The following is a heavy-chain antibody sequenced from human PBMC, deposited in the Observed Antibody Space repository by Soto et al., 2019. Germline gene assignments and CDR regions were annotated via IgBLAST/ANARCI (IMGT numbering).Heavy chain of an antibody. CDR1: GDSINSDN. Sequence: LSLTCSVSGDSINSDNWSWIRQSPGKGLEWIGHVTSSGPTYISPSLKGRVTISVDTSKNQFFLSLSSVTAADTAIYYCARRNGDYPRIYYFDYWGQGTLVTVSS. J-gene: IGHJ4*02. CDR2: VTSSGPT. CDR3: ARRNGDYPRIYYFDY. D-gene: IGHD4-17*01. V-gene: IGHV4-59*01.